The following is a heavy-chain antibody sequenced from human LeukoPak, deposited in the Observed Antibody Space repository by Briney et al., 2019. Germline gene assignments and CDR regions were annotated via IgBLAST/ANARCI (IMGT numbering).Heavy chain of an antibody. Sequence: PGGSLRLSCAASGFTFSTYAMSWVRQAPGKGLEWVSVISGSGVSTYYADSVKGRFTISRDNSKNTLYLQMNSLRAEDTAVYYCAKSYYDHLWGSFPSDSWGQGTLVTVSS. CDR1: GFTFSTYA. J-gene: IGHJ4*02. V-gene: IGHV3-23*01. CDR2: ISGSGVST. D-gene: IGHD3-16*01. CDR3: AKSYYDHLWGSFPSDS.